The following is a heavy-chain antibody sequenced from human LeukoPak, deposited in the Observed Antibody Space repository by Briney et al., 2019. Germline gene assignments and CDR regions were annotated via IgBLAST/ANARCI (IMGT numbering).Heavy chain of an antibody. J-gene: IGHJ5*02. Sequence: ASETLSLTCTVSGGSISSGGYYWSWIRQHPGKGLEWIGYIYYSGSTYYNPSLKSRVTISVDTSKNQFSLKLSSVTAADTAAYYCAREYYDSSGSPNWFDPWGQGTLVTVSS. CDR1: GGSISSGGYY. V-gene: IGHV4-31*03. CDR3: AREYYDSSGSPNWFDP. D-gene: IGHD3-22*01. CDR2: IYYSGST.